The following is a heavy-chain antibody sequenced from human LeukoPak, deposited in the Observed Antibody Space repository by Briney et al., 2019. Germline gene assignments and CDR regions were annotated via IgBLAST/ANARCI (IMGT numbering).Heavy chain of an antibody. CDR2: ISGSGGST. D-gene: IGHD3-22*01. CDR3: AKSRGYYYEKSGPADY. V-gene: IGHV3-23*01. J-gene: IGHJ4*02. Sequence: GGSLRLSCTASGFTFSSYAMSWVRQAPGKGLEWVSAISGSGGSTYYADSVKGRFTISRDNSKNTLYLQMNSLRAEDTAVYYCAKSRGYYYEKSGPADYWGQGTLFTVSS. CDR1: GFTFSSYA.